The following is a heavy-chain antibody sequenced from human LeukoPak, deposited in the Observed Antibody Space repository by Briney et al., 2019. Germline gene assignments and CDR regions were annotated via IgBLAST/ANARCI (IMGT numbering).Heavy chain of an antibody. CDR1: GFTFSSYA. Sequence: PGRSLRLSCAASGFTFSSYAMHWVRQAPGKGLEWVAVISYDGSNKYYADSVKGRFTISRDNSKNTLYLQMNSLRAEDTAVYYCARGLVPAAKWSDPWGQGTLVTVSS. CDR3: ARGLVPAAKWSDP. J-gene: IGHJ5*02. D-gene: IGHD2-2*01. CDR2: ISYDGSNK. V-gene: IGHV3-30-3*01.